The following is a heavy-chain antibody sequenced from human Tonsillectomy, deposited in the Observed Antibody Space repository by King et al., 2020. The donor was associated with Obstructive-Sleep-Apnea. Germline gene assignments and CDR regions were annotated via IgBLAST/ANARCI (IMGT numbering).Heavy chain of an antibody. V-gene: IGHV4-59*01. CDR1: GGSISSYY. CDR2: IYYSGST. CDR3: ARESRVSNPLRLTSYYYGMDV. J-gene: IGHJ6*02. D-gene: IGHD6-13*01. Sequence: QLQESGPGLVKPSETLSLTCTVCGGSISSYYWSWIRQPPGKGLEWIGDIYYSGSTNYNPSLKSRVTISVDTSKNQFSLKLSSVTAADPAEYYCARESRVSNPLRLTSYYYGMDVWGQGTTVTVSS.